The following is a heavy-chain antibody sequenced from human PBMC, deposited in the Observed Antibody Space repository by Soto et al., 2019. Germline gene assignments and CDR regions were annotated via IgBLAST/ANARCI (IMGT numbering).Heavy chain of an antibody. CDR3: ATDATREGGWHH. V-gene: IGHV3-15*07. CDR2: VKSKINGGTI. D-gene: IGHD6-19*01. J-gene: IGHJ5*02. CDR1: GFNFSVAW. Sequence: PGGSLRLSCATSGFNFSVAWMNWVRQTPGKGLEWVGRVKSKINGGTIDYAAPVKGRFTISRDDSANTLYLQMNSLITEDTAVYYCATDATREGGWHHWGQGTLVTVSS.